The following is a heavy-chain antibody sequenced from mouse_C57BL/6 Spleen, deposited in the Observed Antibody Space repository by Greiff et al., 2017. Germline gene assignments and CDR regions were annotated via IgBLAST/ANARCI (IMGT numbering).Heavy chain of an antibody. Sequence: EVQLVESGPGLVKPSQSLSLTCSVTGYSITSGYYWNWIRQFPGNKLEWMGYISYDGSNNYNPSLKNRISITRDTSKNQFFLKLNSVTTEDTATYYCARPQYDYDDGWFAYWGQGTLVTVSA. J-gene: IGHJ3*01. CDR1: GYSITSGYY. D-gene: IGHD2-4*01. CDR3: ARPQYDYDDGWFAY. V-gene: IGHV3-6*01. CDR2: ISYDGSN.